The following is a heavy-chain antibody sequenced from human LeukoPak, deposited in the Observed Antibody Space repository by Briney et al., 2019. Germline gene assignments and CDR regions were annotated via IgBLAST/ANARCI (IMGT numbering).Heavy chain of an antibody. CDR3: ARIDWGLDAFDI. CDR2: VSGYNGYT. D-gene: IGHD7-27*01. J-gene: IGHJ3*02. CDR1: GYTLTNYG. V-gene: IGHV1-18*01. Sequence: RASVKVSCKASGYTLTNYGVSWVRQAPGQGLEWMGWVSGYNGYTNYAQKMQGRVTMTTDTSTSTAYMELGSLRSDDTAVYYCARIDWGLDAFDIWGQGTRVTVS.